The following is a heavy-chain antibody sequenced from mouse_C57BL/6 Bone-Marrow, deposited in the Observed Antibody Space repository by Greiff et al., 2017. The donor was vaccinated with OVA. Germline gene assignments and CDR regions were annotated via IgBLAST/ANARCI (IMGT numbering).Heavy chain of an antibody. J-gene: IGHJ4*01. CDR1: GYTFTSYW. D-gene: IGHD1-1*01. CDR2: IHPNSGST. CDR3: ARSLYYYGSSYDYAMDY. Sequence: QVQLKQPGAELVKPGASVKLSCKASGYTFTSYWMHWVKQRPGQGLEWIGMIHPNSGSTNYNEKFKGKATLNVDKSSSTAYMQLSVLTSEYSAVYYCARSLYYYGSSYDYAMDYWGQGTSVTVSS. V-gene: IGHV1-64*01.